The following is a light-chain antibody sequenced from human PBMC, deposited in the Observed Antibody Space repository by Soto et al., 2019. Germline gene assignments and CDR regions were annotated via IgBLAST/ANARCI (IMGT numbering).Light chain of an antibody. J-gene: IGKJ1*01. Sequence: DIPMTQSPSTLSASVGDRVTITCRASQTIRSWLAWYQQKPGKAPKLLIYKASSVETGVPSRFSGSGSGTEFTLTISSLQPDDFATYYCQHYNSYLSTFGQGTKVEIK. CDR2: KAS. V-gene: IGKV1-5*03. CDR1: QTIRSW. CDR3: QHYNSYLST.